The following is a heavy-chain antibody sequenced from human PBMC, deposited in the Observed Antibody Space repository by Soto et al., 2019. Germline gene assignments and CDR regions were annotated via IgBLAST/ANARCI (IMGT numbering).Heavy chain of an antibody. D-gene: IGHD1-26*01. CDR3: TREGGSASDYVQLLFY. CDR1: GYDFTKYY. Sequence: VQLVQSGAEVKRPGASAKVSCKASGYDFTKYYIHWVRQTPGQGLEWMGLINPSSGSRDYAQKFRGRVTMTRDTSTGTVYMELSSLRSDDTAVYYCTREGGSASDYVQLLFYWGQGTLVTVSS. CDR2: INPSSGSR. J-gene: IGHJ4*02. V-gene: IGHV1-46*03.